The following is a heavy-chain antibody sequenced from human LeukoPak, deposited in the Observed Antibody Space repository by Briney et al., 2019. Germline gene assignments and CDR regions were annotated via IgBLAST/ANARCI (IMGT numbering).Heavy chain of an antibody. CDR2: ISSSSSYI. J-gene: IGHJ4*02. V-gene: IGHV3-21*01. D-gene: IGHD3-10*02. CDR3: ARGTMFPYYFDY. CDR1: GFTFSSYS. Sequence: PWGSLRLSCAASGFTFSSYSMKWVRQVPGKGLEWVSFISSSSSYIYYADSLKGRFTISRDNAKNSLYLQMNSLRAEDTAVYYCARGTMFPYYFDYWGQGTLVTVSS.